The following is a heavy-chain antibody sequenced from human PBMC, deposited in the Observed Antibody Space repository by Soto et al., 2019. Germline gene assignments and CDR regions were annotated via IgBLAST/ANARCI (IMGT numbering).Heavy chain of an antibody. CDR3: ARYCSGGSCYSSHFDY. D-gene: IGHD2-15*01. Sequence: QVQLQESGPGLVKPSQTLSLTCTVSGGSISSGGYYWSWIRQHPGKGLEWIGYIYYSGSTYYNPYLXSXVXNXXAPSKTPFPLKLSSGTAADTAVYYCARYCSGGSCYSSHFDYWGQGTLVTVSS. CDR1: GGSISSGGYY. V-gene: IGHV4-31*03. CDR2: IYYSGST. J-gene: IGHJ4*02.